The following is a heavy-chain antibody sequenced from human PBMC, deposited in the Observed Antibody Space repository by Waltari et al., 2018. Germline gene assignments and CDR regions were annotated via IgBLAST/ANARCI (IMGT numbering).Heavy chain of an antibody. D-gene: IGHD6-6*01. V-gene: IGHV1-69*05. CDR3: ARGRGEYSSSFFDY. CDR1: GGTFSSYA. Sequence: QVQLVQSGAEVKKPGSSVKVSCKASGGTFSSYAISWVRQAPGQGLEWMGGIIPIFGTANYAQKFQGRVTITTDESTSTAYMELSSLRSEDTAMYYCARGRGEYSSSFFDYWGQGTLVTVSS. CDR2: IIPIFGTA. J-gene: IGHJ4*02.